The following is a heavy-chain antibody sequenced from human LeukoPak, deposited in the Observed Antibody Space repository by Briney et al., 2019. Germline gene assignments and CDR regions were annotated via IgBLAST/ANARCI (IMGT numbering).Heavy chain of an antibody. V-gene: IGHV1-2*06. J-gene: IGHJ5*02. D-gene: IGHD1/OR15-1a*01. CDR1: GGTFSSYA. CDR2: INPNSGGT. Sequence: VASVKVSCKASGGTFSSYAISWVRQAPGQGLEWMGRINPNSGGTNYAQKSQGRVTMTRDTSISTAYMELSRLRSDDTAVYYCARKNANSGFDPWGQGTLVTVSS. CDR3: ARKNANSGFDP.